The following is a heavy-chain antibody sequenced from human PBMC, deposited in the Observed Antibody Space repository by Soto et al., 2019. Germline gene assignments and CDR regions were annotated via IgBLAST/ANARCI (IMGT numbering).Heavy chain of an antibody. CDR3: ARAFGDFWSGYEVKAFDI. D-gene: IGHD3-3*01. CDR1: GFTFSSYW. Sequence: PGGSLRLSCAASGFTFSSYWMSWVRQAPGKGLEWVANIKQDGSEKYYVDSVKGRFTISRDNAKNSLYLQMNSLRAEDTAVYYCARAFGDFWSGYEVKAFDIWGQGTMVTVSS. CDR2: IKQDGSEK. V-gene: IGHV3-7*01. J-gene: IGHJ3*02.